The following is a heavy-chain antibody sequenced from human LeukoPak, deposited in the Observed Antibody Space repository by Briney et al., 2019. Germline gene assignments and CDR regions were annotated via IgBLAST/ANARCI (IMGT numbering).Heavy chain of an antibody. CDR1: GFTFSNYW. V-gene: IGHV3-7*01. D-gene: IGHD7-27*01. CDR3: ARDLNWEAY. CDR2: IKTDGSQI. Sequence: PGGSLRLSCVASGFTFSNYWMTWVRQAPGKGLEWVANIKTDGSQIYYVDSVKGRFTISRDNAKNSLYLQMNGLRAEDTAVYYCARDLNWEAYWGQGTLVSVSS. J-gene: IGHJ4*02.